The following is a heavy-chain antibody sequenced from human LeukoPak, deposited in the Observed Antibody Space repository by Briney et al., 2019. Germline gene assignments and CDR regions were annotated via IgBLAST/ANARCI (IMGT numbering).Heavy chain of an antibody. J-gene: IGHJ4*02. Sequence: SGCGRTLVNPTENLTLTCTFSGFSLSTSGMCVSWIRQPPGKALEWLARVDWDDDKYYSTSLKTRLTISKDTSKSQVVLTMTNMDPVDTATYYCVRSYYYDSSGYFFDYWGQGTLVTVSS. CDR1: GFSLSTSGMC. V-gene: IGHV2-70*11. CDR3: VRSYYYDSSGYFFDY. CDR2: VDWDDDK. D-gene: IGHD3-22*01.